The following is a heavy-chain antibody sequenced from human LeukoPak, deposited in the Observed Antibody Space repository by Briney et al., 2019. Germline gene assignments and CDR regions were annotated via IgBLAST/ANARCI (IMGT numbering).Heavy chain of an antibody. CDR1: GFTFSGSA. D-gene: IGHD1-26*01. CDR3: AKISYSGSFAVYNV. J-gene: IGHJ6*04. V-gene: IGHV3-73*01. CDR2: IRSKANSYAT. Sequence: GGSLRLSCAASGFTFSGSAMHWVRQASGKGLEWVGRIRSKANSYATGYAASVRGRFTISRDNSKNTLYLQMNSLRAEDTAVYYCAKISYSGSFAVYNVWGKGTKATVSS.